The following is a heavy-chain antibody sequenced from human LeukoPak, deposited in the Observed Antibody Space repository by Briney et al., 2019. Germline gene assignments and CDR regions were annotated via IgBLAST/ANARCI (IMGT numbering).Heavy chain of an antibody. Sequence: SETLSLTCTVSGYSISSGYYWGWIRQPPGKGLEWIGSIYHSGSTYYNPSLKSRVTISVDTSKNQFSLKLSSVTAADTAVYYCARGYYSSWYVNWFDPWGQGTLVTVSS. V-gene: IGHV4-38-2*02. CDR1: GYSISSGYY. CDR3: ARGYYSSWYVNWFDP. D-gene: IGHD6-13*01. J-gene: IGHJ5*02. CDR2: IYHSGST.